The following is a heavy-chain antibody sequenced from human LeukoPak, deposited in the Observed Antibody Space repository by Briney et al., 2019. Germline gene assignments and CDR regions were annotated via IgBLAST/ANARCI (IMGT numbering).Heavy chain of an antibody. CDR1: YSSISSYC. CDR2: IYYSGST. V-gene: IGHV4-59*08. CDR3: ASSDLVGYYFDY. D-gene: IGHD3-3*01. J-gene: IGHJ4*02. Sequence: SETLSLTCTVSYSSISSYCWSWIRQPPGKGLEWIGYIYYSGSTNYNPSLKSRVTISVDTSKNQFSLKLSSVTAADTAVYYCASSDLVGYYFDYWGQGTLVTVSS.